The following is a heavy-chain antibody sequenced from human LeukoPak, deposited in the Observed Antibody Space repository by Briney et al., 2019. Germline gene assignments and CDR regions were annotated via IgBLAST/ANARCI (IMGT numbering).Heavy chain of an antibody. J-gene: IGHJ4*02. D-gene: IGHD6-19*01. CDR2: IYPCHSAT. CDR3: ARLRVLRGQWPVYYFDY. V-gene: IGHV5-51*01. CDR1: GSLFTTYW. Sequence: GESLQISCQGSGSLFTTYWIGWGRQVPGKGLEWMGIIYPCHSATRYSPSFQGQVTISADKSIRTAYLQWSSLKASDTAMYYCARLRVLRGQWPVYYFDYWGQGTLVTVSS.